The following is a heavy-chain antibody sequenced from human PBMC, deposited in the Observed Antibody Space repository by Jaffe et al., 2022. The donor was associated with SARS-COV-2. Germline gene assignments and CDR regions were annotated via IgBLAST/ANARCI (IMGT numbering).Heavy chain of an antibody. CDR3: ARSSSSSYYYYGMDV. CDR1: GYSFTSYW. V-gene: IGHV5-51*01. Sequence: EVQLVQSGAEVKKPGESLKISCKGSGYSFTSYWIGWVRQMPGKGLEWMGIIYPGDSDTRYSPSFQGQVTISADKSISTAYLQWSSLKASDTAMYYCARSSSSSYYYYGMDVWGQGTTVTVSS. D-gene: IGHD6-6*01. J-gene: IGHJ6*02. CDR2: IYPGDSDT.